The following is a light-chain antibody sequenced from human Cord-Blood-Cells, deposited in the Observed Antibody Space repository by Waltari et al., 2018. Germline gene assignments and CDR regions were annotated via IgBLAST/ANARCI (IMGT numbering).Light chain of an antibody. CDR3: QQSYSTPLT. CDR2: AAS. Sequence: EIQMTQSTSYLSASVGERGTITCRASQSISSYLNWYKQKPGKAPKLLIYAASSLQSGFPSRFSGSGSVTDFTLTISSLQPEDFATYYCQQSYSTPLTFGGGTKVEIK. CDR1: QSISSY. J-gene: IGKJ4*01. V-gene: IGKV1-39*01.